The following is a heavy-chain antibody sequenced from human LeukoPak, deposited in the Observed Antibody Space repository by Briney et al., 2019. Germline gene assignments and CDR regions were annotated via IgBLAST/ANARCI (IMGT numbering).Heavy chain of an antibody. CDR2: IYYSRST. V-gene: IGHV4-39*07. CDR3: ARVTGDYVWGSYHYFDY. J-gene: IGHJ4*02. CDR1: GGSISSSSYY. Sequence: ASETLSLTCTVSGGSISSSSYYWGWIRQPPGKGLEWIGSIYYSRSTYYNPSLKSRVTISVDTSKNQFSLKLSSVTAADTAVYYCARVTGDYVWGSYHYFDYWGQGTLVTVSS. D-gene: IGHD3-16*02.